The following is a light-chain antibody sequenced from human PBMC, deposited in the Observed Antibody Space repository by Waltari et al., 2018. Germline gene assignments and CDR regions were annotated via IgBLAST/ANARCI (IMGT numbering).Light chain of an antibody. V-gene: IGKV3-20*01. J-gene: IGKJ4*01. CDR3: QQYGSSPLT. Sequence: EIVFTQSPGTLSLSPGERASLSCRASQSVSRSYLAWYQQKPGQPPRLLIYGAFSRATSIPDRFSGSGSGTDFTLTISRLEPEDFAVYYCQQYGSSPLTFGGGTKVEIK. CDR2: GAF. CDR1: QSVSRSY.